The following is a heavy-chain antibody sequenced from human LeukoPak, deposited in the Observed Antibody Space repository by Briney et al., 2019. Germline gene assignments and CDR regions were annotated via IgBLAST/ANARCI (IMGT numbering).Heavy chain of an antibody. D-gene: IGHD5-18*01. Sequence: GGSLRLSCAASGFTFSSYGMHWVRQAPGKGLEWVAVISYGGSNTYYADSVKGRFTISRDNSKNTLYLQMNSLRAEDTAVYYCAKDKMGIQLWSPIDYWGQGTLVTVSS. CDR3: AKDKMGIQLWSPIDY. J-gene: IGHJ4*02. V-gene: IGHV3-30*18. CDR2: ISYGGSNT. CDR1: GFTFSSYG.